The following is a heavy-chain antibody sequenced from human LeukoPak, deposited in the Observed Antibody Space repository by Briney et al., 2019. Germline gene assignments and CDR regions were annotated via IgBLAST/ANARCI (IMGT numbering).Heavy chain of an antibody. CDR2: IYTSGST. CDR3: ARGSGILTGDKRDYYYYYMDV. CDR1: GGSISSYY. J-gene: IGHJ6*03. V-gene: IGHV4-4*07. Sequence: SETLSLTCTVSGGSISSYYWSWIRQPAGKGLEWIGRIYTSGSTNYNPSLKSRVTISVDTSKNQFSLKLSSVTAADTAVYYCARGSGILTGDKRDYYYYYMDVWGKGTTVTVSS. D-gene: IGHD3-9*01.